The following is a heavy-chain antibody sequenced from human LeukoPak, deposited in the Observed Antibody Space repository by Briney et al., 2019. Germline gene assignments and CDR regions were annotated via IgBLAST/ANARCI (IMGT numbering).Heavy chain of an antibody. D-gene: IGHD3-16*01. V-gene: IGHV3-53*01. J-gene: IGHJ1*01. Sequence: HSAGSLRLSCAASGFTVSSNYMSWVRQAPGKGLEWVWVIYSGGNTYYADSVKGRFTISRDKSKNTLYLQMNGLRAEDTAVYFSAKGSITSGSYEGWGQGDLVTVSS. CDR3: AKGSITSGSYEG. CDR1: GFTVSSNY. CDR2: IYSGGNT.